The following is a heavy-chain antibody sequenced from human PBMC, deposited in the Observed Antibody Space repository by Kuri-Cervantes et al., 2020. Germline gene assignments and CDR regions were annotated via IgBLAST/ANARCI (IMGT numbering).Heavy chain of an antibody. CDR3: AKDVDLAVAGAFDI. J-gene: IGHJ3*02. Sequence: GGSLRLSCAASGFTFSSYWMSWVRQAPGKGLEWVANIKQDGSEKYYVHSVKGRFTISRDNAKNSLYLQMNSLRAEDTALYYCAKDVDLAVAGAFDIWGQGTMVTVSS. CDR1: GFTFSSYW. V-gene: IGHV3-7*03. CDR2: IKQDGSEK. D-gene: IGHD6-19*01.